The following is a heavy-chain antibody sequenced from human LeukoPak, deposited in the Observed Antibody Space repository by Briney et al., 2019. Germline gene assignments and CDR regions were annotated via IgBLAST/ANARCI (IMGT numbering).Heavy chain of an antibody. V-gene: IGHV5-51*01. Sequence: GESLKISCKGSGYSFTSYWIGWVRQMPGKGLEWMGIIYPGDSDTIYSPSLQGQVTISADKSINTAYLRWSSLKASDTAMYYCATSESQTRFDYWGQGTLVTVSS. CDR3: ATSESQTRFDY. CDR1: GYSFTSYW. J-gene: IGHJ4*02. D-gene: IGHD1/OR15-1a*01. CDR2: IYPGDSDT.